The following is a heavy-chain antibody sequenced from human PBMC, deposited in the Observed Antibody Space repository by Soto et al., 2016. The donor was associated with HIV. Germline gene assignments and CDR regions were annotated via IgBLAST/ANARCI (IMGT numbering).Heavy chain of an antibody. J-gene: IGHJ1*01. Sequence: VQLVESGGGVVQPGRSLRLSCAASGFTFSSYGMHWVRQAPGKGLEWVAVIWYDGSNKYYADSVKGRFTISRDNSKNTLYLQMNSLRAEDTAVYYCAREQWGRRSSSWPEYFQHVGPG. CDR2: IWYDGSNK. CDR3: AREQWGRRSSSWPEYFQH. V-gene: IGHV3-33*01. CDR1: GFTFSSYG. D-gene: IGHD6-13*01.